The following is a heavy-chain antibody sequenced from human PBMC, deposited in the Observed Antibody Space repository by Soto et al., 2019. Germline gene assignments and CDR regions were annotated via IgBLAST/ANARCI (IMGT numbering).Heavy chain of an antibody. V-gene: IGHV3-7*01. D-gene: IGHD2-8*01. CDR2: IKQDGSEK. CDR3: ASNFRLGYCTNGVCSPSYV. J-gene: IGHJ4*02. CDR1: GFTFSSYW. Sequence: GGSLRLSCAASGFTFSSYWMSWVRQAPGKGLEWVANIKQDGSEKYYVDSVKGRFTISRDNAKNSLYLQMNSLRAEDTAVYYCASNFRLGYCTNGVCSPSYVWGQGTLVTVSS.